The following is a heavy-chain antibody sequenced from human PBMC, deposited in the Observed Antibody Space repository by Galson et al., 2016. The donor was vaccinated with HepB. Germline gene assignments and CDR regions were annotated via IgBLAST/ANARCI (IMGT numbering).Heavy chain of an antibody. V-gene: IGHV3-48*02. CDR2: ITSSSDNM. D-gene: IGHD3-16*01. J-gene: IGHJ4*02. CDR3: ARDDYFRLGY. CDR1: GFIFSVYN. Sequence: SLRLSCAASGFIFSVYNMNWARQAPGKGLEWIAWITSSSDNMYYADSVKGRFTISRDSAKNSLYLEMNSLRDEDTAVYYCARDDYFRLGYWGQGTLVTVSS.